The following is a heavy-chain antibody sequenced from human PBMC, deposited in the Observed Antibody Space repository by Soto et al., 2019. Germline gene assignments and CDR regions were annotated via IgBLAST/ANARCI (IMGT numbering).Heavy chain of an antibody. CDR1: GDAFNNYI. J-gene: IGHJ4*02. Sequence: QVQLVQSGSEVRKPGSSVKVSCKASGDAFNNYIITWVRQAPGHGPEWMGGVIPIFATPSYAQAFEGRLKVTADKSTKTAQMELASLTSDDTAVYYCARALPGRQSLVDYWGKGTPVIVTS. CDR3: ARALPGRQSLVDY. V-gene: IGHV1-69*06. D-gene: IGHD3-9*01. CDR2: VIPIFATP.